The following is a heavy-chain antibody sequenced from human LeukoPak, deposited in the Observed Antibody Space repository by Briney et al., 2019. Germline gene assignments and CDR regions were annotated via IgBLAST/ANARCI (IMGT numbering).Heavy chain of an antibody. CDR1: GGSISSYY. Sequence: PSETLSLTCTVSGGSISSYYWIWIRQPPGKGLEWIGYIYYSGSTNYNPSLKSRVTISVDTSKNQFSLKLSSVTAADTAVYYCARHIVVVTATDAFDIWGQGTMVTVSS. CDR3: ARHIVVVTATDAFDI. CDR2: IYYSGST. J-gene: IGHJ3*02. D-gene: IGHD2-21*02. V-gene: IGHV4-59*08.